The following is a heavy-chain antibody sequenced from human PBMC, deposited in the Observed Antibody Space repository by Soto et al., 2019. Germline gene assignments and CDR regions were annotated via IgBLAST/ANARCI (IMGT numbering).Heavy chain of an antibody. Sequence: GASVQVSCKASGGTVSSYAISWVRQAPGRGLEWMGGSMRIFGTATYTQKCQRRVTITADKSTSTAYMELSSLRSEDTAVYYWAREPPYYYDSSGYYPNWFDPWGKGTLVTVSS. CDR2: SMRIFGTA. CDR3: AREPPYYYDSSGYYPNWFDP. J-gene: IGHJ5*02. CDR1: GGTVSSYA. V-gene: IGHV1-69*06. D-gene: IGHD3-22*01.